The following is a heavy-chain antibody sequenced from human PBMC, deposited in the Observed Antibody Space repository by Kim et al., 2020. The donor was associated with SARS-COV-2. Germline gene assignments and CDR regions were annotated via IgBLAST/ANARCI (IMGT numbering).Heavy chain of an antibody. Sequence: SVKVSCKASGGTFSSYAISWVRQAPGQGLEWMGGIIPIFGTANYAQKFQGRVTITADESTSTAYMELSSLRSEDTAVYYCARNGMVQGVNVYYYYYMDVWGKGTTVTVSS. CDR2: IIPIFGTA. CDR1: GGTFSSYA. J-gene: IGHJ6*03. D-gene: IGHD3-10*01. CDR3: ARNGMVQGVNVYYYYYMDV. V-gene: IGHV1-69*13.